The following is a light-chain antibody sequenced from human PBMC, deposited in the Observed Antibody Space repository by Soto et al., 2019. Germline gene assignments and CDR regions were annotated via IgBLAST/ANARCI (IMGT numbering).Light chain of an antibody. V-gene: IGKV3-11*01. J-gene: IGKJ5*01. Sequence: EIVLTQSPATLSLSPGERATLSCRASQSISSFLAWYQQKPGKAPRLLIYGASNRATGIPARFSGSGSGTDFTLTISSLEPEDFVVYYCQQHFNGPITFGQGTRLEIK. CDR3: QQHFNGPIT. CDR2: GAS. CDR1: QSISSF.